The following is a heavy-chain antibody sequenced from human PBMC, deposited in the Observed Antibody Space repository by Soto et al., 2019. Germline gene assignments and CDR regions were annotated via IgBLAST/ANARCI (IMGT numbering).Heavy chain of an antibody. CDR3: ARDRGTGTTGYYYYGMDV. D-gene: IGHD1-7*01. Sequence: RLSCAASGFTFSSYEMNWVRQAPGKGLEWVSYISSSGSTIYYADSVKGRFTISRDNAKNSLYLQMNSLRAEDTAVYYCARDRGTGTTGYYYYGMDVWGQGTTVTVSS. CDR1: GFTFSSYE. J-gene: IGHJ6*02. V-gene: IGHV3-48*03. CDR2: ISSSGSTI.